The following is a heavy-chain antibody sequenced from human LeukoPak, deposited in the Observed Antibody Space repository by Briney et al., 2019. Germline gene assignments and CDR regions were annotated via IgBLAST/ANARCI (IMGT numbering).Heavy chain of an antibody. CDR1: GGSISSYY. J-gene: IGHJ4*02. CDR3: ARGGWSPSAFYY. D-gene: IGHD3-3*01. CDR2: IYYSGST. V-gene: IGHV4-59*01. Sequence: PSETLSLTCTVSGGSISSYYWSWIRQPPRKGLEWIAYIYYSGSTNYNPSLKSRVTISVDTSKNQFSLKLSSVTATDTAVYYCARGGWSPSAFYYWGQGTLVTVSS.